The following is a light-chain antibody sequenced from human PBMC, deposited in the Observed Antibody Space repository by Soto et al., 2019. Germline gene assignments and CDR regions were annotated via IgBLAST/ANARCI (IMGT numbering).Light chain of an antibody. CDR1: SSNIGAGYD. V-gene: IGLV1-40*01. CDR3: QSYDRSLSGFYV. CDR2: GNS. J-gene: IGLJ1*01. Sequence: QSVLTQPPSVSGAPGQRVTISCTGSSSNIGAGYDVHWYQQLPGTAPKLLIYGNSNRPSGVPDRFSGSKSGTSASLAITGLQDEDDADYYCQSYDRSLSGFYVFGTGTKVTVL.